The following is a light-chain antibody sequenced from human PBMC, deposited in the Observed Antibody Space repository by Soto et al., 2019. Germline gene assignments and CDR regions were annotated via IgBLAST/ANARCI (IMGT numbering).Light chain of an antibody. Sequence: EIVLTQSPGTLSLSPGERAALSCSASQSVSNTYLAWYQQKPGQGPRLLIYHTSSRATGIPDRFSGSGSGTDFTLTISRLEPEDFAVYYCQRYGSSPLYAFGPGTKLEI. J-gene: IGKJ2*01. CDR1: QSVSNTY. V-gene: IGKV3-20*01. CDR2: HTS. CDR3: QRYGSSPLYA.